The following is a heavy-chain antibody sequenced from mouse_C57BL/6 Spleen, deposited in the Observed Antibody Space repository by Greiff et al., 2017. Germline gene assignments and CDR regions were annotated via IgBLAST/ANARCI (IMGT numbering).Heavy chain of an antibody. CDR2: ISSGSSTI. CDR1: GFTFSDYG. CDR3: ATASLQYYFDY. D-gene: IGHD6-2*01. V-gene: IGHV5-17*01. J-gene: IGHJ2*01. Sequence: EVKLVESGGGLVKPGGSLKLSCAASGFTFSDYGMHWVRQAPEKGLEWVAYISSGSSTIYYADTVKGRFPISRDNAKNTLFLQMTSLRSEDTAMYYCATASLQYYFDYWGQGTTLTVSS.